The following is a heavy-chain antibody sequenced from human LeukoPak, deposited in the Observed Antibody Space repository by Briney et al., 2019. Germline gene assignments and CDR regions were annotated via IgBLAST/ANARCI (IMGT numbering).Heavy chain of an antibody. CDR3: ARYSGTYRDS. D-gene: IGHD1-26*01. V-gene: IGHV3-21*01. J-gene: IGHJ4*02. Sequence: GSLRLSCSASGFTFSSYNMNWVRQAPGKGLEWVSSITSGSSYIFYADSVKGRFTISRGNAKNSLYLQMNSLRADDTAVYYCARYSGTYRDSWGQGTLVAVSS. CDR2: ITSGSSYI. CDR1: GFTFSSYN.